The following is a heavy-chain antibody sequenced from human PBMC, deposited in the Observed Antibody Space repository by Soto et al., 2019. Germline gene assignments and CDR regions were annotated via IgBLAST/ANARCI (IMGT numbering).Heavy chain of an antibody. CDR2: MIPIFCTA. Sequence: QVQLVQSGAEVKKPGSSVKVSCKASGGTFSSYAISWVRQAPGQGLEWMGVMIPIFCTANYAQKFQGRVTIPADESKSTAYMELSSLRSEDTAVYYCAMARYSGYYYYGMDVWGQGTTVTVSS. CDR3: AMARYSGYYYYGMDV. CDR1: GGTFSSYA. D-gene: IGHD2-15*01. V-gene: IGHV1-69*01. J-gene: IGHJ6*02.